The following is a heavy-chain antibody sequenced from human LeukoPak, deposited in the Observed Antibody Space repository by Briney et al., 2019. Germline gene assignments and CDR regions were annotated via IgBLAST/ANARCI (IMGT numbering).Heavy chain of an antibody. CDR3: AKGLLEYSSSSALNWFDP. J-gene: IGHJ5*02. CDR1: GFTFSSYG. D-gene: IGHD6-6*01. V-gene: IGHV3-30*18. CDR2: ISYDGSNK. Sequence: GGSLRLSCAASGFTFSSYGMHWVRQAPGKGLEWVAVISYDGSNKYYADSVKGRFTISRDNSKNTLYLQMNSLRAEDTAVYYCAKGLLEYSSSSALNWFDPWGQGTLVTVSS.